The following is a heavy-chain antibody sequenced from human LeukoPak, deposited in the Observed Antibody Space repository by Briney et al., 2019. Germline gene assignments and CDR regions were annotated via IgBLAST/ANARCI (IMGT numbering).Heavy chain of an antibody. CDR3: ARDYFGSPSALDY. CDR2: ISSSGSTI. V-gene: IGHV3-11*01. J-gene: IGHJ4*02. Sequence: GGSLRLSCAASGFTFSDYYMRWIRQAPGKGLEWVSYISSSGSTIYYADSVKGRFTISRGNAKNLLCLQMNSLRAEDTALYYCARDYFGSPSALDYWGQGTLVTVSS. D-gene: IGHD1-26*01. CDR1: GFTFSDYY.